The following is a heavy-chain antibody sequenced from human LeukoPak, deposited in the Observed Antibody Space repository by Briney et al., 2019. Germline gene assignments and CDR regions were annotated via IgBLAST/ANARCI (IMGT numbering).Heavy chain of an antibody. CDR1: GFTFSSYG. V-gene: IGHV3-33*01. CDR3: ARDGMRGYSGYDSGFGDY. Sequence: PGGSLRLSCAASGFTFSSYGMHWVRQAPGKRLEWVAVIWYDGSNKYYADSVKGRFTISRDNSKNTLYLQMNSLRAEDTAVYYCARDGMRGYSGYDSGFGDYWGQGTLVTVSS. CDR2: IWYDGSNK. J-gene: IGHJ4*02. D-gene: IGHD5-12*01.